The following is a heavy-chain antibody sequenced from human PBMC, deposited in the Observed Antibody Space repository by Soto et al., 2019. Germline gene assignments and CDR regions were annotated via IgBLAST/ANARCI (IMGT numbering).Heavy chain of an antibody. CDR2: ISGGGDAT. CDR1: GFTFINYA. J-gene: IGHJ2*01. D-gene: IGHD2-21*01. V-gene: IGHV3-23*01. CDR3: ARKVVGSTSRPDYWYFDL. Sequence: EVQLLESGGDSVQPGGSVRLSCAGSGFTFINYAMNWVRQAPGKGLEWVSTISGGGDATFFADSVRGRFTFSRDNPKNTVTLQMNSLGVDDTAVYYCARKVVGSTSRPDYWYFDLWGRGTLVTVSS.